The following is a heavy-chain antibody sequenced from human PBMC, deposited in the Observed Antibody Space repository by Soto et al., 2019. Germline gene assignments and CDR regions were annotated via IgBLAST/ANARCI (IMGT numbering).Heavy chain of an antibody. V-gene: IGHV3-21*01. CDR1: GFTFSSYS. J-gene: IGHJ6*03. CDR3: ARARGETGTTYYYYYYMDV. CDR2: ISSSSSYI. D-gene: IGHD1-1*01. Sequence: GGSLRLSCAASGFTFSSYSMNWVRQAPGKGLEWVSSISSSSSYIYYADSVKGRFTISRDNAKNSLYLQMNSLRAEDTAVYYCARARGETGTTYYYYYYMDVWGKGTTVTVSS.